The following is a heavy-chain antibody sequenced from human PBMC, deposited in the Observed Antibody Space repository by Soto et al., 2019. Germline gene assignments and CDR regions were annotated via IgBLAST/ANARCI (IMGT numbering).Heavy chain of an antibody. CDR3: VRGHVRSVVVVVAARYFDY. CDR2: INHSGST. J-gene: IGHJ4*02. Sequence: SETLSLTCTVSGGSISSYYWSWIRQPPGKGLEWIGEINHSGSTNYNPSLKSRVTISVDTSKNQFSLKLSSVTAADTAVYYCVRGHVRSVVVVVAARYFDYWGQGTLVTVSS. D-gene: IGHD2-15*01. V-gene: IGHV4-34*01. CDR1: GGSISSYY.